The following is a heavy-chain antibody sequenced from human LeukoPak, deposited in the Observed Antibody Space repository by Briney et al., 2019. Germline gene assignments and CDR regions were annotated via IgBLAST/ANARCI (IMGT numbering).Heavy chain of an antibody. V-gene: IGHV4-39*01. CDR2: IYYSGGT. CDR1: GASISSGGYY. Sequence: SVTLSLTCTVSGASISSGGYYWGWIRQPPGKGLEWIGSIYYSGGTYRNPSLKSRITISVDTSKNQFSLKLSSVTAADTAVYYCARHGNMEQELVQVDFWGPGTLVTVSS. CDR3: ARHGNMEQELVQVDF. J-gene: IGHJ4*02. D-gene: IGHD6-13*01.